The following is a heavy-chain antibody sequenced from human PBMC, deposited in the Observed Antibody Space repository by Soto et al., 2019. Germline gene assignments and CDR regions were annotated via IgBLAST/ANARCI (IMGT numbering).Heavy chain of an antibody. V-gene: IGHV4-34*01. D-gene: IGHD5-18*01. J-gene: IGHJ4*02. CDR3: ARGSRGYSYGQGDY. Sequence: QVQLQQWGAGLLKPSETLSLTCAVYGGSFSGYYWSWIRQPPGKGLEWIGEINHSGSTNYNPSLKSRVTISVDTSKNQFSLKLSSVTAADTAVYYCARGSRGYSYGQGDYWGQGTLVTVSS. CDR2: INHSGST. CDR1: GGSFSGYY.